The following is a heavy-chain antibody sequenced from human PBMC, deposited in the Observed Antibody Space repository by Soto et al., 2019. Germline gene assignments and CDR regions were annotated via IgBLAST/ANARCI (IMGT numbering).Heavy chain of an antibody. J-gene: IGHJ4*02. Sequence: QVQLVESGGGVVQPGRSLRLSCAASGFTFSSYAMHWVRQAPGKGLEWVAVISYDGSNKYYADSVKGRFTISRDNSKNTLYLQMNSLRAEDTAVYYCARADSFRDAGPAAKMDYWGQGTLVTVSS. D-gene: IGHD2-2*01. CDR2: ISYDGSNK. V-gene: IGHV3-30-3*01. CDR3: ARADSFRDAGPAAKMDY. CDR1: GFTFSSYA.